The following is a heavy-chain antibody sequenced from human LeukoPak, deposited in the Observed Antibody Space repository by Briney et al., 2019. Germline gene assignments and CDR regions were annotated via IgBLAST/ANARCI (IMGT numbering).Heavy chain of an antibody. J-gene: IGHJ4*02. CDR3: ARDNTYSGYALDY. CDR2: ISSSSSSYI. CDR1: GFTFSSYS. V-gene: IGHV3-21*01. D-gene: IGHD5-12*01. Sequence: GGSLRLSCAASGFTFSSYSMNWVRQAPGKGLEWVSSISSSSSSYIYYADSVKGRFTISRDNAKNSLYLQMNSLRAEDTAVYYCARDNTYSGYALDYWGQGTLVTVSS.